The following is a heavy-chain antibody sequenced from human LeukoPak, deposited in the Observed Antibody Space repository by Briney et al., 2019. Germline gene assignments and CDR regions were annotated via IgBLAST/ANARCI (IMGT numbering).Heavy chain of an antibody. CDR1: GGSISSSNW. CDR2: IYHSGST. D-gene: IGHD1-1*01. Sequence: SGTLSLTCAVSGGSISSSNWWSWVRQPPGKGLEWIGEIYHSGSTNYNPSLKSRVTISVDKSKNQFSLKLSSVTAADTAVYYCARVNINNWHSCDYWGQGTLVTVSS. V-gene: IGHV4-4*02. CDR3: ARVNINNWHSCDY. J-gene: IGHJ4*02.